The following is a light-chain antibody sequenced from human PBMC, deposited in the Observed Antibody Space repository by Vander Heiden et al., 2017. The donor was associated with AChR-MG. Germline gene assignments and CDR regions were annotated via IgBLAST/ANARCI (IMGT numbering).Light chain of an antibody. J-gene: IGKJ1*01. CDR2: GAS. CDR3: QQDSRSQT. Sequence: EIVLTQSQGNLSLSPGEGASLSCRASQPLSNIYLDWYQQKPGQAPRLLISGASSRATGIPDRFSGSGSGTDFTLTISRLEPEDFAVYYWQQDSRSQTFGQGTKVEIK. V-gene: IGKV3-20*01. CDR1: QPLSNIY.